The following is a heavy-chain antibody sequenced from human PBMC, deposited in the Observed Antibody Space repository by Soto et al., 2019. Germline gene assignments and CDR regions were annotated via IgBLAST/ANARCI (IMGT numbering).Heavy chain of an antibody. J-gene: IGHJ4*02. CDR3: ARQSMWAPDY. CDR1: GFTFSIYW. CDR2: INGGGSST. Sequence: EVQLVESGGGLVQPGGSLRLSCAASGFTFSIYWMHWVRQAPGKGLVWVSRINGGGSSTSNADPVEGRFTLSRENAKNTLYLEMNSLRAEDTAVYYCARQSMWAPDYWGQGTLVAVSS. V-gene: IGHV3-74*01. D-gene: IGHD1-26*01.